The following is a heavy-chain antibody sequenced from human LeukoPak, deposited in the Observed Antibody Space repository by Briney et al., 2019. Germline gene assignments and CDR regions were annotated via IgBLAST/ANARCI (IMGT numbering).Heavy chain of an antibody. CDR2: IYTSGST. V-gene: IGHV4-61*02. D-gene: IGHD2-2*02. CDR1: GGSISSGSYY. J-gene: IGHJ4*02. CDR3: ARVRVVPAAIYFDY. Sequence: PSETLSLTCTVSGGSISSGSYYWSWIRQPAGKGLEWIGRIYTSGSTNYNLSLKSRVTISVDTSKNQFSLKLSSVTAADTAVYYCARVRVVPAAIYFDYWGQGTLVTVSS.